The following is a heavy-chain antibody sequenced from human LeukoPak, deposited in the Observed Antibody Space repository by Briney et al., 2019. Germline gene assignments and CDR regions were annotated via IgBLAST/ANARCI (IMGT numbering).Heavy chain of an antibody. CDR1: GGTFSSYA. V-gene: IGHV1-18*01. J-gene: IGHJ4*02. CDR3: ARRMGLVRFDY. Sequence: ASVKVSCKASGGTFSSYAISWVRQAPGQGLEWMGWISAYNGNTNYAQKLQGRVTMTTDTSTSTAYMELRSLRSDDTAVYYCARRMGLVRFDYWGQGTLVTVSS. D-gene: IGHD6-19*01. CDR2: ISAYNGNT.